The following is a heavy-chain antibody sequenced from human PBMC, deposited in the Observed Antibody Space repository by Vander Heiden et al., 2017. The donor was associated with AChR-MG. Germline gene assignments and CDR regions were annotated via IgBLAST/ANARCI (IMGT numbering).Heavy chain of an antibody. CDR3: ARVLPVQLDHLDAFDI. CDR2: RNPDSGNT. CDR1: GYTFTSYD. V-gene: IGHV1-8*01. J-gene: IGHJ3*02. D-gene: IGHD1-1*01. Sequence: QVQLVQSGAEVKKPGASVNVSCKASGYTFTSYDINWVRQATGQGVEWMGWRNPDSGNTGYAQKFQGRVTMTRNTSISTAYMELSSLRSEDTAVYYCARVLPVQLDHLDAFDIWGQGTMVTVSS.